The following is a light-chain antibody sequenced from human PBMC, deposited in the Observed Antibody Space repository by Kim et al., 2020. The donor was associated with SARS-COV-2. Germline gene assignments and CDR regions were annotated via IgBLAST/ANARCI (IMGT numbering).Light chain of an antibody. CDR1: SSGVGGYNS. CDR3: SSHTTSSTYV. Sequence: QSITVSRTGTSSGVGGYNSVSWYQQPPGKAPKLMIYDVSERASGVSNRFSGSQSGNTASLTISGLRAEDEADYYCSSHTTSSTYVFGSGTKVTVL. V-gene: IGLV2-14*03. CDR2: DVS. J-gene: IGLJ1*01.